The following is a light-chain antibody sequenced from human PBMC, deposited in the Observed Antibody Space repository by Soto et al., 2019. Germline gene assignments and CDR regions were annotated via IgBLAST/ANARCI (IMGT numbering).Light chain of an antibody. CDR2: DAS. Sequence: ESVLTQSPGTLSLSPGERATLSCRASQSVSSFYLAWYQQKPGQAPRLLIYDASSRATGIPDRFGGSGSGTDFTLAISRLEPEDFAVYYCQQYGSSPRTFGQGTK. CDR1: QSVSSFY. CDR3: QQYGSSPRT. V-gene: IGKV3-20*01. J-gene: IGKJ1*01.